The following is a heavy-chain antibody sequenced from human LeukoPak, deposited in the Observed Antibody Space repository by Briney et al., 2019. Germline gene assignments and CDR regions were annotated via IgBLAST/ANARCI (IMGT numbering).Heavy chain of an antibody. D-gene: IGHD3-10*01. CDR3: ARGESTYYYGSGSYYTSTRYYGMDV. Sequence: SGGSLRLSCAASGFTFSSYGMHWVRQAPGKGLEWVAVISYDGSNKYYADSVKGRFTISRDNSKNTLYLQMNSLRAEDTAVYYCARGESTYYYGSGSYYTSTRYYGMDVWGQGTTVTVSS. CDR2: ISYDGSNK. V-gene: IGHV3-30*03. CDR1: GFTFSSYG. J-gene: IGHJ6*02.